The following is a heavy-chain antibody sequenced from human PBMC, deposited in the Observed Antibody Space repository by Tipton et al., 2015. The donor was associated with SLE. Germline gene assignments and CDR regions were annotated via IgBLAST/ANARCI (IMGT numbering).Heavy chain of an antibody. CDR2: VSTTGSA. D-gene: IGHD4-17*01. Sequence: TLSLTCTFSGGSTSSYFLPWIRQTAGKGRGWIGHVSTTGSARYNPSLKSRITMSIDTSKTEFSLKLTSVTAADTAVYYCARFVTTVDYYFYGMDVWGQGTTVTVSS. V-gene: IGHV4-4*07. CDR1: GGSTSSYF. J-gene: IGHJ6*02. CDR3: ARFVTTVDYYFYGMDV.